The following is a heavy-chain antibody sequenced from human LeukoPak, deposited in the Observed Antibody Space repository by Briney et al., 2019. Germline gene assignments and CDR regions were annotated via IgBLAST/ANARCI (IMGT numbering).Heavy chain of an antibody. Sequence: ASVKVSCKASGYTFTSYAMNWVRQAPGQGLEWMGWINPNSGGTNYAQKFQGRVTMTRDTSISTAYMELSRLRSDDPAVYYCARKVRETFDYWGQGTLVTVSS. CDR1: GYTFTSYA. CDR2: INPNSGGT. D-gene: IGHD3-10*01. CDR3: ARKVRETFDY. J-gene: IGHJ4*02. V-gene: IGHV1-2*02.